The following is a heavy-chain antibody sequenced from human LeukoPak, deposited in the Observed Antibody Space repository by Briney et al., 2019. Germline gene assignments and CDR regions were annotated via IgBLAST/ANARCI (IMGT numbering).Heavy chain of an antibody. D-gene: IGHD2-15*01. J-gene: IGHJ4*02. CDR1: GFTFSSYE. CDR2: IYSGGST. V-gene: IGHV3-53*01. CDR3: ARPYCGGGSCYLDY. Sequence: GGSLRLSCAASGFTFSSYEMNWVRQSPGKGLESVSLIYSGGSTYYADSVKGRFTISRDNSKNTLYLQMNNLRAEDAAVYYCARPYCGGGSCYLDYWGQGTLVTVSS.